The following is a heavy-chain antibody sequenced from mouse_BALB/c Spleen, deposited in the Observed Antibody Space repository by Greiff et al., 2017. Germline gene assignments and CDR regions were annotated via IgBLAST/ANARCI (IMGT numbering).Heavy chain of an antibody. Sequence: EVKLQESGAELVKPGASVKLSCTASGFNIKDTYMHWVKQRPEQGLEWIGRIDPANGNTKYDPKFQGKATITADTSSNTAYLQLSSLTSEDTAVYYCARYYGSSYYFDYWGQGTTLTVSS. CDR2: IDPANGNT. CDR1: GFNIKDTY. CDR3: ARYYGSSYYFDY. J-gene: IGHJ2*01. D-gene: IGHD1-1*01. V-gene: IGHV14-3*02.